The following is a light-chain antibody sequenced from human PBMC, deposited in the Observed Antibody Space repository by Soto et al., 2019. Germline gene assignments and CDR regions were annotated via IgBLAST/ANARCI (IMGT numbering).Light chain of an antibody. Sequence: QSVLTQPPSASGTPGQRVTISCSGSSSNIGSNYVYWYQQLPGTAPKLLIYSNNQRPSGVPDRFSGSKSGTSASLAIRGLRSEDEADYYCAAWDDSLEGVFGTGTKLTVL. J-gene: IGLJ1*01. CDR2: SNN. CDR3: AAWDDSLEGV. CDR1: SSNIGSNY. V-gene: IGLV1-47*01.